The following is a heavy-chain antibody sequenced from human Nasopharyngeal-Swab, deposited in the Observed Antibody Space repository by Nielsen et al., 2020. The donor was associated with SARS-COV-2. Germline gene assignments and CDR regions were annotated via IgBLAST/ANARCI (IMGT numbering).Heavy chain of an antibody. D-gene: IGHD3-10*01. CDR1: GFIFSRYW. V-gene: IGHV3-74*03. CDR2: INEDGNII. CDR3: SRDLRGRDDL. Sequence: GESLKISCAASGFIFSRYWMHWVRQVPGEGLMWVSRINEDGNIITYADSVKGRFTISRDNARNTLYLQLNNLRVDDTAVYYCSRDLRGRDDLWGQGTLVTVSS. J-gene: IGHJ1*01.